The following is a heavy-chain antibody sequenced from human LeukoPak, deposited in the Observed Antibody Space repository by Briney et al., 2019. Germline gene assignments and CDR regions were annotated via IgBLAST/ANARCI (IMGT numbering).Heavy chain of an antibody. D-gene: IGHD6-13*01. CDR1: GFTSSSYG. CDR3: ARTHSSSWGIIGF. V-gene: IGHV3-30*02. J-gene: IGHJ4*02. CDR2: IRYDGSIK. Sequence: GGSLRLSCAASGFTSSSYGMHWVRQAPGKGLEWVAFIRYDGSIKYYADSVKGRFTISRDNSKNTLYLQMDSLRAEDTAVYYCARTHSSSWGIIGFWGQGTLVTVSS.